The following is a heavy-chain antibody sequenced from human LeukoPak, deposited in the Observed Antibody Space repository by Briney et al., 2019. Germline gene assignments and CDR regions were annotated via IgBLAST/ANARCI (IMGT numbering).Heavy chain of an antibody. D-gene: IGHD6-13*01. V-gene: IGHV4-61*02. CDR1: GGSISSGSYY. CDR2: IYTSGST. J-gene: IGHJ4*02. CDR3: ARGLAAAAHDY. Sequence: SQTLSLTCTVSGGSISSGSYYWSWIRQPAGKGLEWIGRIYTSGSTNYNPSLKSRVTISVDTSKNQFSLKLSSVTAADTAVYYCARGLAAAAHDYRGQGTLVTVSS.